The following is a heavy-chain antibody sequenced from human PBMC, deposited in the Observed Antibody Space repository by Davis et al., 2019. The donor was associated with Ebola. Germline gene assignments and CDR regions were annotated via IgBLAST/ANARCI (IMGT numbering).Heavy chain of an antibody. Sequence: ASVKVSCKASGYTFTSYDINWVRQATGQGLEWMGWMNPNSGNTGYAQKFQGRVTMNRDTSISTAYMELSSLRSDDTALYYCARDVYCTNGVCLGGFDYWGQGTLVTVSS. J-gene: IGHJ4*02. CDR1: GYTFTSYD. CDR3: ARDVYCTNGVCLGGFDY. CDR2: MNPNSGNT. D-gene: IGHD2-8*01. V-gene: IGHV1-8*01.